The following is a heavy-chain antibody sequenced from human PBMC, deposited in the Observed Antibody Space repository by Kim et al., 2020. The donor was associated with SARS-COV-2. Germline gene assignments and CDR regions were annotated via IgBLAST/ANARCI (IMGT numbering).Heavy chain of an antibody. CDR2: IYPDDSDV. D-gene: IGHD3-10*01. CDR3: ARLTVFYYGSGTFSFPYFAY. V-gene: IGHV5-51*01. J-gene: IGHJ4*02. CDR1: GYSFTDYW. Sequence: GESLKISCEVSGYSFTDYWIGWVRQMPGKGLEWMGIIYPDDSDVRYGPSFQGQVTISADKSVNTAYLQWSSLKASDTAIYYCARLTVFYYGSGTFSFPYFAYWGQGTLVTVSS.